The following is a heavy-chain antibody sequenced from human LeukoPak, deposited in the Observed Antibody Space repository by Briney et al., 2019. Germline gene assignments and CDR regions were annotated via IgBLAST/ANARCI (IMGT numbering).Heavy chain of an antibody. J-gene: IGHJ4*02. CDR1: GYTFTSYY. V-gene: IGHV1-46*01. D-gene: IGHD1-26*01. Sequence: ASVKVSCKASGYTFTSYYMHWVRQAPGQGLEWMGIINPSGGSTSYAQKFQGRVTMTRDMSTSTVYMELSSLRSEDTAVYYCARPSHSGSYRYYFDYWGQGTLVTVSS. CDR3: ARPSHSGSYRYYFDY. CDR2: INPSGGST.